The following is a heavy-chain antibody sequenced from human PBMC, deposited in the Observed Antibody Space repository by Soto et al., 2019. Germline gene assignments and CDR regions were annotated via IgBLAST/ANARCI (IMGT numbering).Heavy chain of an antibody. CDR2: IYSGGST. V-gene: IGHV3-53*01. Sequence: TGGSLRLSCAASGFTVSSNYMSWVRQAPGKGLEWVSVIYSGGSTYYADSVKGRFTISRDNSKNTLYLQMSSLRAEDTAVYYCASAVYDFPWFDPWGQGTLVTVSS. D-gene: IGHD3-3*01. CDR3: ASAVYDFPWFDP. J-gene: IGHJ5*02. CDR1: GFTVSSNY.